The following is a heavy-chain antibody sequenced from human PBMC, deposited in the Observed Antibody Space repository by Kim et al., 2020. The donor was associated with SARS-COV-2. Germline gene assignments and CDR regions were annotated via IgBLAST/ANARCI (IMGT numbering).Heavy chain of an antibody. D-gene: IGHD1-1*01. Sequence: ASVKVSCKASGYTFTSYDINWVRQATGQGLEWMGWMNPNSGNTGYAQKFQGRVTITRNTSISTAYMERSSLRSEDTAVYYCARERGCKQLQSTVRFDPWGQGTLVTVSS. J-gene: IGHJ5*02. V-gene: IGHV1-8*01. CDR1: GYTFTSYD. CDR2: MNPNSGNT. CDR3: ARERGCKQLQSTVRFDP.